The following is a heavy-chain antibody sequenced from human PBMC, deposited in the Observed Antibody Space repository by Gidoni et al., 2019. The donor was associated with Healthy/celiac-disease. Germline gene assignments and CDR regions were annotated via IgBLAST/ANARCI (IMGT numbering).Heavy chain of an antibody. CDR3: AGLWFGSSRGTLPGSYNLVRDY. Sequence: QLQLQESGSGLVKPSQTLSLTCAVSGGPISSGGYSWSWLRQPPGKGLEWIGYIYHSGSTYYNPSLKSRVTISVDRSKNQFSLKLSSVTAADTAVYYCAGLWFGSSRGTLPGSYNLVRDYWGQGTLVTVSS. V-gene: IGHV4-30-2*01. CDR2: IYHSGST. CDR1: GGPISSGGYS. J-gene: IGHJ4*02. D-gene: IGHD3-10*01.